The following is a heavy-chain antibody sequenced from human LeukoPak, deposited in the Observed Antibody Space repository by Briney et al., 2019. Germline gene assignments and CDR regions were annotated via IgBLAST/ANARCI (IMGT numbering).Heavy chain of an antibody. CDR1: GFTFSSYA. V-gene: IGHV3-23*01. Sequence: GSLSLSCAASGFTFSSYAMSWVRQAPGKGLEWVSAISGSGGSTYYADPVKGRFTISRDNSKNTLYLQMNSLRAEDTAVYYCASTPALNILRPFFIWGQGTMVTVSS. D-gene: IGHD3-3*01. CDR2: ISGSGGST. CDR3: ASTPALNILRPFFI. J-gene: IGHJ3*02.